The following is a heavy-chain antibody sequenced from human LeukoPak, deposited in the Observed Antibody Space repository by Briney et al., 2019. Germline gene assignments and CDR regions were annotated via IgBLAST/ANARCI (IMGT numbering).Heavy chain of an antibody. J-gene: IGHJ4*02. CDR2: INQDGSEK. D-gene: IGHD5-18*01. Sequence: RPGGSLGLSCAASGFTFSTCWMTWVRQAPGKGLECVASINQDGSEKHYVDSVKGRFTISRDNAKNSLYLQMNSLRDEDTAVYYCARDALHTAHFDYWGQGTLVTVSS. CDR3: ARDALHTAHFDY. V-gene: IGHV3-7*01. CDR1: GFTFSTCW.